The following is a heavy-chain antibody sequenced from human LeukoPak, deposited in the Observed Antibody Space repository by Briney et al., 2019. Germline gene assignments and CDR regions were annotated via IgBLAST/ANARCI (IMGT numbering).Heavy chain of an antibody. J-gene: IGHJ4*02. CDR2: IYHSGST. CDR3: AREGRDDYSSSWGFDY. Sequence: SETLSLTCAVSGGSISSSNWWSWVRQPPGKGLEWIGEIYHSGSTNYNPSLKSRVTISVDKSKNQFSLKLSSVTAADTAVYYCAREGRDDYSSSWGFDYWGQGTLVTVSS. V-gene: IGHV4-4*02. CDR1: GGSISSSNW. D-gene: IGHD6-13*01.